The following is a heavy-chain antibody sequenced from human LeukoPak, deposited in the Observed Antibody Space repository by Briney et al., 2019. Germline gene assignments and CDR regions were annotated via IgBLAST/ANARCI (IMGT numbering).Heavy chain of an antibody. Sequence: ASVKVSCKASGYTFTSYGISWVRQAPGQGLEWMGWISAYNGNTNYAQKLQGRVTMTTDTSTSTAYMELRSLRSDDTAVYYCARDGDILTGYCSPYFDYWGQGTLVTVSS. CDR2: ISAYNGNT. CDR1: GYTFTSYG. CDR3: ARDGDILTGYCSPYFDY. D-gene: IGHD3-9*01. J-gene: IGHJ4*02. V-gene: IGHV1-18*01.